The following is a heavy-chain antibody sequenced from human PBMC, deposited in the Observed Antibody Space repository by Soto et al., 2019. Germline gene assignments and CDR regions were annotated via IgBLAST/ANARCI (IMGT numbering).Heavy chain of an antibody. Sequence: EVQLVESGGGLVQPGGSLRLSCAASGFTLSNYWSNWARQAPGKGLVWVSRISSDGSSTNYADSVKGRFTSSRDNAKITLHLQMNSRRADTTAVYYCAIVPNCSSSSGYSYFDSWGPGTLVTVSS. V-gene: IGHV3-74*01. CDR2: ISSDGSST. CDR3: AIVPNCSSSSGYSYFDS. CDR1: GFTLSNYW. D-gene: IGHD2-2*01. J-gene: IGHJ4*02.